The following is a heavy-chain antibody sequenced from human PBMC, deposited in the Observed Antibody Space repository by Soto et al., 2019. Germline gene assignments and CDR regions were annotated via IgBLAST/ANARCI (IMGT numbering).Heavy chain of an antibody. D-gene: IGHD6-19*01. CDR2: IYYNGSP. V-gene: IGHV4-31*03. J-gene: IGHJ4*02. CDR3: ARQNPYSTGSYYFDF. Sequence: TLSLTCTGSGGSISSGGYYWSWIRQHPGEGLEWIGYIYYNGSPYCNPSLRSRVTISIDPSKNQFSLELRSVTAADTAVYFCARQNPYSTGSYYFDFWGPGTLVTVSS. CDR1: GGSISSGGYY.